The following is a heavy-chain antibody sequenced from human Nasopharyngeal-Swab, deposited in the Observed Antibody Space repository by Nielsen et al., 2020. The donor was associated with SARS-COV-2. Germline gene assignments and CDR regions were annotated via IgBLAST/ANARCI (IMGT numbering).Heavy chain of an antibody. V-gene: IGHV3-21*01. CDR1: GFTFSSYA. J-gene: IGHJ6*03. Sequence: GGSLRLSCAASGFTFSSYAMSWVRQAPGEGLEWVSSISGSGSYVYYADSVKGRFTISKDSAKNSLYLQMNSLRAEDTAVYFCARIAGRGSIYYYYMDVWGTGTTVTVSS. D-gene: IGHD1-26*01. CDR2: ISGSGSYV. CDR3: ARIAGRGSIYYYYMDV.